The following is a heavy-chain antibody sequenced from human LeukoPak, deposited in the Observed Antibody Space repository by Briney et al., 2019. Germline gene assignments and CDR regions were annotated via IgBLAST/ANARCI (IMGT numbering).Heavy chain of an antibody. D-gene: IGHD3-3*01. V-gene: IGHV1-69*13. Sequence: SVKVSCEASGGTFSSYAISWVRQAPGQGLEWMGGIIPIFGTANYAQKFQGRVTITADESTSTAYMELSSLRSEDTAVYYCARAITIFGVVLDAFDIWGQGTMVTVSS. J-gene: IGHJ3*02. CDR2: IIPIFGTA. CDR1: GGTFSSYA. CDR3: ARAITIFGVVLDAFDI.